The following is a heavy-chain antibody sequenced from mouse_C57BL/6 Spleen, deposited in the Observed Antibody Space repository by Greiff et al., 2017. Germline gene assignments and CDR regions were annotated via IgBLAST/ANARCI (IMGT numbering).Heavy chain of an antibody. CDR2: IDPENGET. CDR3: ARNGYCNEDFDV. CDR1: GFNFKDYY. V-gene: IGHV14-2*01. Sequence: VHVKQSGAELVKPGASVKLSCTASGFNFKDYYMHWVKQRPEQGLEWIGRIDPENGETKYAPKFQGKATITADTSSNTAYLQLSSLTSEDTAVYYCARNGYCNEDFDVWGTGTTVTISS. D-gene: IGHD2-1*01. J-gene: IGHJ1*03.